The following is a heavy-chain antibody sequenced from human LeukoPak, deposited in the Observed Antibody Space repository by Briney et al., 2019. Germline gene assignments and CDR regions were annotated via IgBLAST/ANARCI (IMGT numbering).Heavy chain of an antibody. V-gene: IGHV4-59*01. CDR1: GGSISSYY. Sequence: PSETLSLTCTVSGGSISSYYWSWIRQPPGKGLEWIGNISYSGSTNYNPSLKSRVTISVDTSKNQFSLKLSSVTAADTAVYYCARADDSSGYYYVGKYYYYYMDVWGKGTTVTVSS. CDR2: ISYSGST. CDR3: ARADDSSGYYYVGKYYYYYMDV. D-gene: IGHD3-22*01. J-gene: IGHJ6*03.